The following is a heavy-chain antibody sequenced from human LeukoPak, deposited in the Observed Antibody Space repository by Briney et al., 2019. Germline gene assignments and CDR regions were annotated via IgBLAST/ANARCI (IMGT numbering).Heavy chain of an antibody. CDR2: ISGSGDNT. D-gene: IGHD3-22*01. J-gene: IGHJ3*02. CDR1: EFTFSNFA. V-gene: IGHV3-23*01. Sequence: GGSLRLSCAASEFTFSNFAMSWVRQAPGKGLEWVSAISGSGDNTYYADSVKGRFTISRDNSKNTLSLHMNTLRAEDTAVYYCAKDLLQTFFFDSSGYYSDAFGMWGQGTMVTVSP. CDR3: AKDLLQTFFFDSSGYYSDAFGM.